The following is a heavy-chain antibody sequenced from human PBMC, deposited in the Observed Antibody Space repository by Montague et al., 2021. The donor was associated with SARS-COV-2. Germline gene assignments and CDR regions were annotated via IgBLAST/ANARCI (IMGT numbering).Heavy chain of an antibody. V-gene: IGHV3-30*04. CDR3: ASEMATIEYYYYGMDV. J-gene: IGHJ6*02. CDR2: ISYDGSNE. D-gene: IGHD5-24*01. CDR1: GFTFSNYA. Sequence: SLRLSCAASGFTFSNYAMHWVRQAPGKGLEWVALISYDGSNEFYTDSVKGRFTISRDNYKNTMYLRMNSLRAEDTAVYYCASEMATIEYYYYGMDVWGQGTTVTVSS.